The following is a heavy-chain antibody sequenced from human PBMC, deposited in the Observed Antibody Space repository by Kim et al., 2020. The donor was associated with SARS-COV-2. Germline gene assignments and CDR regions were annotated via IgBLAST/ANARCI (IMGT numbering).Heavy chain of an antibody. CDR1: GFTFSSYW. D-gene: IGHD5-18*01. CDR3: ASSQLWGNWFDP. V-gene: IGHV3-74*01. CDR2: IKSDGSST. Sequence: GGSLRLSCAASGFTFSSYWMHWVRQAPGKGLVWVAYIKSDGSSTHYADAVKGRFTISRDNAKNTLYLQMNSLRAEDTAVYYCASSQLWGNWFDPWGQGTLVTVSS. J-gene: IGHJ5*02.